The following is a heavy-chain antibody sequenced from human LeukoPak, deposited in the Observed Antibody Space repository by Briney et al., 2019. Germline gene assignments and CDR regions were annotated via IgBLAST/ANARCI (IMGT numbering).Heavy chain of an antibody. V-gene: IGHV4-34*01. CDR2: INHSGTT. CDR3: AMVTTVITRAFDA. J-gene: IGHJ3*01. CDR1: GGSFSGYY. Sequence: SETLSLTCAVYGGSFSGYYWNWIRQPPGKGLEWIGEINHSGTTKYNPSLKSRVTISVDTSKNQFSLKLSSVTAADTAVYYCAMVTTVITRAFDAWGQGTMVTVSS. D-gene: IGHD4-23*01.